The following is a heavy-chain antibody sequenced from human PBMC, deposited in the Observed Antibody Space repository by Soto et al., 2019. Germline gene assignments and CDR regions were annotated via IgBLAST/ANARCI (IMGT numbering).Heavy chain of an antibody. D-gene: IGHD3-22*01. Sequence: ASVKVSCKASGYTFFTYGITWVRQAPGQGLEWMGWISTYDGNTDYAQKLQGRVTMTTDTSTRTAYMELRSLRSDDTAVYYCARTTYYYDSSGHDYWGQGTLVTVSS. CDR2: ISTYDGNT. J-gene: IGHJ4*02. CDR3: ARTTYYYDSSGHDY. V-gene: IGHV1-18*01. CDR1: GYTFFTYG.